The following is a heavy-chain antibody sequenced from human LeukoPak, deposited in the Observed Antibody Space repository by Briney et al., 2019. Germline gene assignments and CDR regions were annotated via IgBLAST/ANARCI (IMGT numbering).Heavy chain of an antibody. V-gene: IGHV4-4*09. D-gene: IGHD1-26*01. CDR2: IYTSGST. CDR3: ARQRGSYYDY. Sequence: SETLSLTCTVSGGSISSYYWGWIRQPPGKGLEWIGYIYTSGSTDYNPSLKSRVTISVDTSKNQFSLKLSSVTAADTAVYYCARQRGSYYDYWGQGTLVTVSS. J-gene: IGHJ4*02. CDR1: GGSISSYY.